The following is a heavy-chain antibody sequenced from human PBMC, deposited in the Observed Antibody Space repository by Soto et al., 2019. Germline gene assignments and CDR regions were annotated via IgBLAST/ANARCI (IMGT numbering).Heavy chain of an antibody. CDR3: ARDGGGLWQPFGHGMDV. D-gene: IGHD3-16*01. CDR2: ISSSSSYI. V-gene: IGHV3-21*01. J-gene: IGHJ6*02. CDR1: GFTFSSYS. Sequence: PGGSLTPSCAASGFTFSSYSVNCVRQAPGKGLEWVSSISSSSSYIYYAHPVKGRFTISRDNAKNSLSLQMNGLRAEDTAVYYCARDGGGLWQPFGHGMDVWGQGTTVTVSS.